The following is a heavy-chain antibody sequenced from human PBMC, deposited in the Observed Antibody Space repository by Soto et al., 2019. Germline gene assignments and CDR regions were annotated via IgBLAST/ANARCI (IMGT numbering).Heavy chain of an antibody. CDR2: ISGSGGST. J-gene: IGHJ4*02. CDR3: AKDRGPVAVPDPLWFGEPKPDY. D-gene: IGHD3-10*01. CDR1: GFTFSSYA. V-gene: IGHV3-23*01. Sequence: GGSLRLSCAASGFTFSSYAMSWVRQAPGKGLEWVSAISGSGGSTYYADSVKGRFTISRDNSKNTLYLQMNSLRAEDTAVYYCAKDRGPVAVPDPLWFGEPKPDYWGQGTLVTVSS.